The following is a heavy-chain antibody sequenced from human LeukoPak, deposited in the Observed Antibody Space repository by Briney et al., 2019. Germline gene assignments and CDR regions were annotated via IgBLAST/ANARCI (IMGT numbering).Heavy chain of an antibody. CDR3: ARDHSIDDKSWWLDP. CDR2: INPNGDYT. V-gene: IGHV1-46*01. J-gene: IGHJ5*02. CDR1: GDTFTRNW. Sequence: ASVKFSCKTSGDTFTRNWMHWVRQGPGQGLELIGVINPNGDYTMYAQKFQGRVTVTRDMSSRTDYMELGSLRSDDTAVYYCARDHSIDDKSWWLDPWGQGTLVIVSS. D-gene: IGHD1-1*01.